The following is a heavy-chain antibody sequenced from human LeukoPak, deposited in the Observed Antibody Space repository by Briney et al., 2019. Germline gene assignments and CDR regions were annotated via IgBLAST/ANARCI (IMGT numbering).Heavy chain of an antibody. CDR3: ARGSSGWPLDY. CDR2: IYSSGST. CDR1: GVSITGYY. V-gene: IGHV4-59*13. D-gene: IGHD6-19*01. J-gene: IGHJ4*02. Sequence: SETLSLTCTISGVSITGYYWSWLRQSPEKGLEWIGYIYSSGSTNYNPSLKSRVSMSVDASKNQFSLRLNAATAGDTAVYYCARGSSGWPLDYWGQGTLVAVSS.